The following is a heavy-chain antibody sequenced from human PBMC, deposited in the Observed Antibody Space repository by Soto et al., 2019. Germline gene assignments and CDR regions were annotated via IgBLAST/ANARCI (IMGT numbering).Heavy chain of an antibody. Sequence: QVQLQESGPGLVKPSQTLSLTCTVSGGSISSGDDYWAWIRQPPGKGLEWIGYINYSGNTYYNPSLKSRVTVSLDTSKNQFSLKLGSVTSADTAVYYCARGTAGDWWEGVYFDSWGQGILATVSS. J-gene: IGHJ4*02. CDR2: INYSGNT. V-gene: IGHV4-30-4*01. CDR3: ARGTAGDWWEGVYFDS. D-gene: IGHD2-21*02. CDR1: GGSISSGDDY.